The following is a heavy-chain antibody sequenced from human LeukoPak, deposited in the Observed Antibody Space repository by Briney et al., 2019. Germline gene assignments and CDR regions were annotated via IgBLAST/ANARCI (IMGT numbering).Heavy chain of an antibody. Sequence: GESLKISCMGSGYRFTTYWIDWVRPVPGKGLEWMGIIQPGDSQTRYNPSFQGQVTLSDDKSINTAYLQWSSLRPSDTAIYYCARRLRTGGFDIWGQGTEVTVSS. V-gene: IGHV5-51*01. J-gene: IGHJ3*02. CDR1: GYRFTTYW. CDR3: ARRLRTGGFDI. D-gene: IGHD1-1*01. CDR2: IQPGDSQT.